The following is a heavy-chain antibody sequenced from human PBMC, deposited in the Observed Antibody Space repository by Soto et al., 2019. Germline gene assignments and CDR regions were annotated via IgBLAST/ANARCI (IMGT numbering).Heavy chain of an antibody. CDR1: GYSFTSYW. CDR2: IDPSDSYT. D-gene: IGHD4-17*01. CDR3: ARQATYGDYVYRY. Sequence: GESRKISCKGSGYSFTSYWISWVRQMPGKGLEWMGRIDPSDSYTNYSPSFQGHVTISADKSISTAYLQWSSLKASDTAMYYCARQATYGDYVYRYWGQGPLVTVSS. J-gene: IGHJ4*02. V-gene: IGHV5-10-1*01.